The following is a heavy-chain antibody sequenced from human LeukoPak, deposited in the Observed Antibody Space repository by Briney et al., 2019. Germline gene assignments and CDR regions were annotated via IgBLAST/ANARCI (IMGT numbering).Heavy chain of an antibody. J-gene: IGHJ4*02. D-gene: IGHD3-22*01. CDR2: VNHSGST. CDR1: GGSFSGYY. CDR3: ARVPVPIRLFDY. Sequence: SETLSLTCAVYGGSFSGYYWSWIRQPPGKGLEWIGEVNHSGSTNYNPSLKSRVTISVDTSRNRFSLKLSSVTAADTAVYYCARVPVPIRLFDYWGQGTLVTVSS. V-gene: IGHV4-34*01.